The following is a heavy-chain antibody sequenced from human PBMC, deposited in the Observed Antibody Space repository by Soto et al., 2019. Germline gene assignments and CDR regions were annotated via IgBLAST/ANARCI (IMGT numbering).Heavy chain of an antibody. CDR1: GGTFSSYG. CDR2: IIPMFGTA. V-gene: IGHV1-69*06. D-gene: IGHD4-4*01. Sequence: SVKVSCKASGGTFSSYGISWVRQAPGQGLDWMGGIIPMFGTANYAPKFLGRVTITADKYTRTVYLELSGLRSEDTAVYYCASFRDYRSYQGDWFVPGGQGTLVTVS. J-gene: IGHJ5*02. CDR3: ASFRDYRSYQGDWFVP.